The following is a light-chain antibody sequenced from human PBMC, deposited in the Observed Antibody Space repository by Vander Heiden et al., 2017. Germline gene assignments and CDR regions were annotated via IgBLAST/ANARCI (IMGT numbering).Light chain of an antibody. CDR1: SSNIGAGYT. CDR2: GDN. J-gene: IGLJ2*01. Sequence: QSVLTQPPSVSAAPGQRVTISCSGSSSNIGAGYTVNWYQQLPGTAPKLLIYGDNNRPSGVPDRFSGSKSGTSASLAITGLQAEDEADYYCQSYDNILSGSIFGGGTKLTVL. CDR3: QSYDNILSGSI. V-gene: IGLV1-40*01.